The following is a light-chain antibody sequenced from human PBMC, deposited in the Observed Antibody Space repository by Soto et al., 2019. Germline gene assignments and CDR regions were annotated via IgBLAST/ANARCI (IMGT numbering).Light chain of an antibody. CDR1: QSVDIN. Sequence: IVLTQSTSTLSFSPRARVSLFCMASQSVDINLAWYQQKPGQAPRLLIYGASTRATDMSGTFSGRGSGTEFTLTISNVRPEDFAVYYCQQYRSWPRTIGQGTKVDI. V-gene: IGKV3-15*01. CDR3: QQYRSWPRT. CDR2: GAS. J-gene: IGKJ1*01.